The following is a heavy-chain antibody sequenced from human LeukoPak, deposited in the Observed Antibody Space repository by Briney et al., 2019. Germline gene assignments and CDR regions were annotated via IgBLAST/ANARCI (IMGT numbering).Heavy chain of an antibody. D-gene: IGHD1-14*01. V-gene: IGHV3-30-3*01. CDR2: ISYDGNNK. CDR3: ARGNPPQLLSFDY. J-gene: IGHJ4*02. CDR1: GFTFSSYA. Sequence: GRSLRLSCAASGFTFSSYAMHWVRQAPGKGLEWVAVISYDGNNKYYADSVKGRFTISRDNSKNTLYLQMNSLRAEDTAVYYCARGNPPQLLSFDYWGQGTLVTVSS.